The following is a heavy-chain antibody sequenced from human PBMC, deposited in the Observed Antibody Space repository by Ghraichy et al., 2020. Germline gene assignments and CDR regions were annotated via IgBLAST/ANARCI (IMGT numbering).Heavy chain of an antibody. CDR3: ATSGIVVVPAAMTDAFDI. V-gene: IGHV4-38-2*02. Sequence: SETLSLTCTVSGYSISSGYYWGWIRQPPGKGLEWIGSIYHSGSTYYNPSLKSRVTISVDTSKNQFSLKLSSVTAADTAVYYCATSGIVVVPAAMTDAFDIWGQGTMVTVSS. CDR1: GYSISSGYY. CDR2: IYHSGST. J-gene: IGHJ3*02. D-gene: IGHD2-2*01.